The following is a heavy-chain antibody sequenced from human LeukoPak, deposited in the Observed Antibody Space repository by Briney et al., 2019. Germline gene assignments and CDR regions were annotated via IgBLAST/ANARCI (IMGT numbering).Heavy chain of an antibody. V-gene: IGHV1-2*02. CDR2: INPNSGGT. D-gene: IGHD4-17*01. CDR3: ARDNDGGWGDDYVGLNAFDI. Sequence: ASVKVSCKASGYTFTDYYMHWVRQAPGQGLEWMGWINPNSGGTNYAQKFQGRVTMTRDTSISTAYMELSRLRSDDTAVYYCARDNDGGWGDDYVGLNAFDIWGQGTMVTVSS. J-gene: IGHJ3*02. CDR1: GYTFTDYY.